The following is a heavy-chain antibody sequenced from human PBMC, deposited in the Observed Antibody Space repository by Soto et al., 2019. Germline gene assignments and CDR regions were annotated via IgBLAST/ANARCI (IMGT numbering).Heavy chain of an antibody. CDR2: ISYEGSNK. CDR1: GFTFCSYG. D-gene: IGHD2-15*01. Sequence: GGSLRLSCAAFGFTFCSYGMHWVRQAPGKGLEWVAVISYEGSNKYYSESVKGRFTISRDNSKNTLYLQMNSLRAKDTAVYYCAKDLGYCSGGSCYPSFDYWGQGTLVTVSS. J-gene: IGHJ4*02. V-gene: IGHV3-30*18. CDR3: AKDLGYCSGGSCYPSFDY.